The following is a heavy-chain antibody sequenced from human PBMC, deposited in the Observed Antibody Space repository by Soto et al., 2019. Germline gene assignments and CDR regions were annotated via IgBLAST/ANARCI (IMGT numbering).Heavy chain of an antibody. V-gene: IGHV3-15*05. CDR1: GFTFSNAW. Sequence: EVQLVESGGGLVKPGGSLRLSCAASGFTFSNAWMTWVRQPPGKGLEWVGQIKSEPDGGTIDYATPVKGRFTISRDDSKNTLYLQRNNLNTEDTGVYYCTTSWEWEKLYFDYWGQGTLVTVSS. CDR3: TTSWEWEKLYFDY. J-gene: IGHJ4*02. D-gene: IGHD1-26*01. CDR2: IKSEPDGGTI.